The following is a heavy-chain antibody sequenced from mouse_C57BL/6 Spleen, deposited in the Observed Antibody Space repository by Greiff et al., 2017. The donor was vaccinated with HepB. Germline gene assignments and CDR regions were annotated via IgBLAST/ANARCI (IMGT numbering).Heavy chain of an antibody. J-gene: IGHJ4*01. CDR1: GYTFTSYG. Sequence: VKLMESGAELARPGASVKLSCKASGYTFTSYGISWVKQRTGQGLEWIGEIYPRSGNTYYNEKFKGKATLTADKSSSTAYMELRSLTSEDSAVYFCARSMGSPYYYAMDYWGQGTSVTVSS. CDR3: ARSMGSPYYYAMDY. CDR2: IYPRSGNT. V-gene: IGHV1-81*01.